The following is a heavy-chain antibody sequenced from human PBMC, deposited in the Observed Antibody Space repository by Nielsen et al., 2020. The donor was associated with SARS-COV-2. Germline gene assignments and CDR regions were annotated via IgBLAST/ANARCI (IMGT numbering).Heavy chain of an antibody. Sequence: GGSLRLSCAASGFTFSSYGMHWVRQAPGKGLEWVAVISYDESNKYYADSVKGRFTISRDNSKNTLYLQMNSPRAEDTAVYYCAKDLVWTAMEEYYFDYWGQGTLVTVSS. CDR1: GFTFSSYG. V-gene: IGHV3-30*18. CDR3: AKDLVWTAMEEYYFDY. J-gene: IGHJ4*02. CDR2: ISYDESNK. D-gene: IGHD5-18*01.